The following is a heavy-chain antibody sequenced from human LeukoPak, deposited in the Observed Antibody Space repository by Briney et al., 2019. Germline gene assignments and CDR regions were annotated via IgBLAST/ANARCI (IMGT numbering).Heavy chain of an antibody. D-gene: IGHD6-19*01. CDR1: GYDFSTYG. J-gene: IGHJ4*02. CDR2: IRPSNGNR. V-gene: IGHV1-18*01. CDR3: ARAFSASKSCDY. Sequence: ASVKVSCRTSGYDFSTYGITWVRQAPGQGLEYMGWIRPSNGNRNYAQRVQDRVTLTTDTSTSTVYMELRSLRSDDTAVYYCARAFSASKSCDYWGQGTLVTVSS.